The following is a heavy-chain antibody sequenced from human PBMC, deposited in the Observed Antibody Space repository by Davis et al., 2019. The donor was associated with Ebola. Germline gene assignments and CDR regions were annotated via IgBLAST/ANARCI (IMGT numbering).Heavy chain of an antibody. V-gene: IGHV3-74*01. J-gene: IGHJ5*02. Sequence: GESLKISCAASGFTFSNFYIHWVRQAPGKGLVWVSRINTDGSSTNYPDSVKGRFTISRDNAKNTLYLQMNSLRAEDTAVYFCARGAAGSGVHFDPWGQGALVTVSS. CDR3: ARGAAGSGVHFDP. CDR2: INTDGSST. D-gene: IGHD2-15*01. CDR1: GFTFSNFY.